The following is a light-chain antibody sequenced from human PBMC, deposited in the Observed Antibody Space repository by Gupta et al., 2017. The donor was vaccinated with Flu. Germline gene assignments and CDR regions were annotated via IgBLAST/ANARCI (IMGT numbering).Light chain of an antibody. Sequence: SYVLTQPPSVSVAPGQTARISCEGNKSGAKNVHWHQQKAGQAPVVVVYGDAGRPSGIPERFSGSNSGDTATLTITSVEAGDEADYYCQVWDTYTDHYVFGVGTRLTVL. CDR3: QVWDTYTDHYV. J-gene: IGLJ1*01. CDR2: GDA. V-gene: IGLV3-21*02. CDR1: KSGAKN.